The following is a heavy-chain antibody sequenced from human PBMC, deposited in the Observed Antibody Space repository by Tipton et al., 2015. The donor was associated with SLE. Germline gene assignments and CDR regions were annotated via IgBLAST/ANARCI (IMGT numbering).Heavy chain of an antibody. CDR3: ARDLPRYDSSGTGDY. J-gene: IGHJ4*02. CDR2: ISAYNCNT. D-gene: IGHD3-22*01. CDR1: GYTFTSYG. Sequence: VQLVQSGAEVKKPGASVKVSCKASGYTFTSYGISWVRQAPGQGLEWMGWISAYNCNTNYAQKLQGRVTMTTDTSTSTAYMELRSLRSDDTAVYYCARDLPRYDSSGTGDYWGQGTLVTVSS. V-gene: IGHV1-18*01.